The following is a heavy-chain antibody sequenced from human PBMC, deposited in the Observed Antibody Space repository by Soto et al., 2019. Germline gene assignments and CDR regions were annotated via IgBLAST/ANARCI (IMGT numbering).Heavy chain of an antibody. CDR3: AKGEIAAAVYYYGMDV. J-gene: IGHJ6*02. CDR2: IGTSGRTI. V-gene: IGHV3-48*03. CDR1: GFTFSNYE. Sequence: PGGSLRLSCAVSGFTFSNYEMNWVRQAPGKGLEWVSYIGTSGRTIYYADSVRGRFTISRDNAKNSLYLQMNSLRAEDTAVYYCAKGEIAAAVYYYGMDVWGQGTTVTVSS. D-gene: IGHD6-13*01.